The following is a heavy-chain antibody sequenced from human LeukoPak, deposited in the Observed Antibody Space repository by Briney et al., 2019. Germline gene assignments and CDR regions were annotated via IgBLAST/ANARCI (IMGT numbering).Heavy chain of an antibody. D-gene: IGHD2-2*01. CDR3: ARGHPLLDY. Sequence: SETLSLTCAVYGGSFSGYYWTWIRQPPGKGLEWIGEINHSGGTNYISSLKSRVTISVDTSKNQFSLKLSSVTAADTAVYYCARGHPLLDYWGQGTLVTVSS. J-gene: IGHJ4*02. CDR1: GGSFSGYY. V-gene: IGHV4-34*01. CDR2: INHSGGT.